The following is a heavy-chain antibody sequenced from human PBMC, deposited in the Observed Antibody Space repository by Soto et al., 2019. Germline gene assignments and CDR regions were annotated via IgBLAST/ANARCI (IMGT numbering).Heavy chain of an antibody. CDR2: VYSTGGV. V-gene: IGHV4-4*07. J-gene: IGHJ6*02. CDR1: GDSIGRFY. Sequence: QLQLHESGPGLVKPSETLSLTCNVSGDSIGRFYWSWIRQSAGKGLEWIGRVYSTGGVTYNPALKGRVTISLERSNNHVSLEMNSVTAADTAVYFCARDLSGTGLDIWGRGNRVSVSS. CDR3: ARDLSGTGLDI. D-gene: IGHD1-26*01.